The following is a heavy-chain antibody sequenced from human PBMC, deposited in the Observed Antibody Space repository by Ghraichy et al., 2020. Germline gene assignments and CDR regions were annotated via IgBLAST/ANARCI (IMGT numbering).Heavy chain of an antibody. CDR1: GFTVSSNY. J-gene: IGHJ6*02. D-gene: IGHD3-22*01. CDR2: FNSGGST. V-gene: IGHV3-53*01. CDR3: AKSRYYDSRSGMDV. Sequence: GGSLRLSCAASGFTVSSNYMNWVRQAPGKGLEWVSVFNSGGSTYYANSVKGRFTISRDHSKNTVYLQMSSLRADDTAVYYCAKSRYYDSRSGMDVWGQGTTVTVSS.